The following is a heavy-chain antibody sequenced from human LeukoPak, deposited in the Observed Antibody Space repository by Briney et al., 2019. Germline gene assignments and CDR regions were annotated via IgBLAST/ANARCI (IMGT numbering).Heavy chain of an antibody. CDR3: ARGGGYCSSTSCYLNDWFDP. V-gene: IGHV3-21*01. J-gene: IGHJ5*02. Sequence: GGSLRLSCAASGFTFSSYSMNWVRQAPGKGLEWVSSISGSSSYIYYADSVKGRFTISRDDAKNSLYLQMNSLRAEDTAVYYCARGGGYCSSTSCYLNDWFDPWGQGTLVTVSS. CDR2: ISGSSSYI. D-gene: IGHD2-2*03. CDR1: GFTFSSYS.